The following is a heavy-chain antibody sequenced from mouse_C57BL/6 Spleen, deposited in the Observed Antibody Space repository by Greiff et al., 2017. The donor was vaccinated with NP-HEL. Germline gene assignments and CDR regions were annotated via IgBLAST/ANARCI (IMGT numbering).Heavy chain of an antibody. J-gene: IGHJ1*03. CDR2: IDPSDSYT. CDR1: GYTFTSYW. D-gene: IGHD1-1*01. V-gene: IGHV1-59*01. Sequence: VQLQQPGAELVRPGTSVKLSCKASGYTFTSYWMHWVKQRPGQGLEWIGVIDPSDSYTNYNQKFKGKATLTVDTSSSTAYMQLSSLTSEDSAVYYCARPYYYGSSYDFDVWGTGTTVTVSS. CDR3: ARPYYYGSSYDFDV.